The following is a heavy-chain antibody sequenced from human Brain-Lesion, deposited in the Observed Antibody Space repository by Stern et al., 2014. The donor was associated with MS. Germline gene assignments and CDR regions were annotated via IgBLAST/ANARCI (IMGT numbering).Heavy chain of an antibody. CDR3: ATLSPGAGGNYYRHFDY. Sequence: QVQLEESGAEVKKPGASVKVSCKVSGYTLTELSMHWVRQAPRTGLEWMGGFAPEDGETIYAQKFQGRVTMTEDTSTDTAYMELSSLRSEDTAVYYCATLSPGAGGNYYRHFDYWGQGTLVTVSS. CDR1: GYTLTELS. V-gene: IGHV1-24*01. D-gene: IGHD1-26*01. CDR2: FAPEDGET. J-gene: IGHJ4*02.